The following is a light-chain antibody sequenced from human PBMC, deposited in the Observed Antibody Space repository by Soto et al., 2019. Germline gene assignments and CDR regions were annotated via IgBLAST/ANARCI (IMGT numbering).Light chain of an antibody. J-gene: IGKJ2*01. Sequence: EIVMTQSPATLSVSPGERFTVSCRASESLSTYLAWYQQKPGQAPRLLIYGASTKATGIPARFSGSGSATDFTLTISSLLSEDFAVYYCQRYNDWPFTFGQGTKLEI. CDR1: ESLSTY. CDR2: GAS. V-gene: IGKV3-15*01. CDR3: QRYNDWPFT.